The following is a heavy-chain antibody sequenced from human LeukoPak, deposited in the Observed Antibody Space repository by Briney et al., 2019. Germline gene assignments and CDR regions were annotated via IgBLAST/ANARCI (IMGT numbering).Heavy chain of an antibody. Sequence: GGSLRLSCAASGFTFDDYAMHWVRQAPGKGLEWVSGISWNSGSIGYADSVKGRFTISRDNSKNTLYLQMNSLRAEDTAVYYCAKGDPMVRGANFDYWGQGTLVTVSS. D-gene: IGHD3-10*01. J-gene: IGHJ4*02. CDR1: GFTFDDYA. V-gene: IGHV3-9*01. CDR3: AKGDPMVRGANFDY. CDR2: ISWNSGSI.